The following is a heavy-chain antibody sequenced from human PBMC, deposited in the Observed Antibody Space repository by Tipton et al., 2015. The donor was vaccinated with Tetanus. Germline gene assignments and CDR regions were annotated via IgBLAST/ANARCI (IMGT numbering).Heavy chain of an antibody. J-gene: IGHJ3*01. CDR3: ARPSTTVTPRAFDV. CDR2: ISHSGSS. Sequence: GLVKPSETLSLTCSVSGGSFSLYYWNWVRQSPGKGLEWIGEISHSGSSSYSPSLKSRVTISVDTSKNQFSLRLRSVAAADTAVYYCARPSTTVTPRAFDVWGQGTMVTVSS. CDR1: GGSFSLYY. D-gene: IGHD4-17*01. V-gene: IGHV4-34*01.